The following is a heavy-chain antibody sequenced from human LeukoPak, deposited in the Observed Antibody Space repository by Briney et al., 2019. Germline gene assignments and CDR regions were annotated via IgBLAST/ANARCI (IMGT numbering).Heavy chain of an antibody. Sequence: SETLSLTCTVSGGSVSSGSYYWSWLRQPPGKGLEWIGYIYYSGSTNYNPSLKSRVTISVDTSRNQFSLKLSSVTAADTAMYYCAGERYGDSVDYWGQGTLVTVSS. CDR2: IYYSGST. V-gene: IGHV4-61*01. D-gene: IGHD4-17*01. J-gene: IGHJ4*02. CDR3: AGERYGDSVDY. CDR1: GGSVSSGSYY.